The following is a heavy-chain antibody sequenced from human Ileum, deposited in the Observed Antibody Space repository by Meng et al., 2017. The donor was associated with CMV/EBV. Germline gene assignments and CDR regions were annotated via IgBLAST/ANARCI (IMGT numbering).Heavy chain of an antibody. Sequence: SLTSTVSGDSITSSNWWNWVRQPPGNGLGWIGEIHHSGFANYHSSLKSRVTISVDKSNNQFSLNLNSVTAADTAVYYCATTSPYRVDYWGQGTLVTVSS. CDR2: IHHSGFA. CDR1: GDSITSSNW. CDR3: ATTSPYRVDY. V-gene: IGHV4-4*02. J-gene: IGHJ4*02. D-gene: IGHD5-12*01.